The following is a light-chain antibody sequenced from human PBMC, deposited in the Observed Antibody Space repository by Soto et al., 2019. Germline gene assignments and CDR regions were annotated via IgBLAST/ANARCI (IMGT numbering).Light chain of an antibody. CDR3: QQYYSTPPT. CDR1: QNILYNSISKNY. J-gene: IGKJ1*01. V-gene: IGKV4-1*01. CDR2: WAS. Sequence: DIVMTQSPDSLAVSLGERATINCKSSQNILYNSISKNYLAWYQQKPGQPPKLLIYWASTRESGVPDRFSGRRSGTDFPLTISSLQAEDVAVYYCQQYYSTPPTFGQGTKVEIK.